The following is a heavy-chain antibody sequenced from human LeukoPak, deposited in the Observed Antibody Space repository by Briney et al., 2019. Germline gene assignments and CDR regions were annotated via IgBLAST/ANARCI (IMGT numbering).Heavy chain of an antibody. CDR1: GASISTHY. Sequence: SETLSLTCTVSGASISTHYWSWLRQPPGKELEWIAYLRDTESTKYNPSLKSRVALSADTSKNQFSLKLSSVTAADTAVYYCAGILYGSGITYYFDYWGQGTLVTVSS. V-gene: IGHV4-59*11. CDR2: LRDTEST. CDR3: AGILYGSGITYYFDY. J-gene: IGHJ4*02. D-gene: IGHD3-10*01.